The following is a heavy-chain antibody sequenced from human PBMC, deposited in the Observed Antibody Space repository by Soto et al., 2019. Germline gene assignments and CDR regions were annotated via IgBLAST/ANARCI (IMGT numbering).Heavy chain of an antibody. CDR2: IYYSGHT. D-gene: IGHD3-10*01. CDR1: GGFIIRSSYY. Sequence: SETLCLTCNVSGGFIIRSSYYWGWIRQPPGKGLEWIASIYYSGHTYYNPSLKSRVTISVDTSKNQFSLKLSSVTAADTAVYYFAISLWFGNTPKWXDPWGQGTLVTVS. V-gene: IGHV4-39*01. CDR3: AISLWFGNTPKWXDP. J-gene: IGHJ5*02.